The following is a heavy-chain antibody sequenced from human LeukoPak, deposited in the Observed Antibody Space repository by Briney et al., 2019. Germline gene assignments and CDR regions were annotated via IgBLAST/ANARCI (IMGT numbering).Heavy chain of an antibody. CDR2: INPNSGGT. V-gene: IGHV1-2*02. CDR1: GYTFTGYY. D-gene: IGHD3-10*01. Sequence: ASVKVSCKASGYTFTGYYTHWVRQAPGQGLEWMGWINPNSGGTNYAQKFQGRVTMTRDTSISAAYMELSRLRSDDTAVYYCARGQDTMVRGALGDYWGQGTLVTVSS. J-gene: IGHJ4*02. CDR3: ARGQDTMVRGALGDY.